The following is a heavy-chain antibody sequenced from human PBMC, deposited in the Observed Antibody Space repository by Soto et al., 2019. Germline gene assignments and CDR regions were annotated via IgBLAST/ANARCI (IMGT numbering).Heavy chain of an antibody. CDR3: ARELSKDYYDSTGYYHEEYFQH. V-gene: IGHV1-69*13. Sequence: SVKVSCKASGGTFSSYAISWVRQAPGQGLEWMGGIIPIFGTANYAQKFQGRVTITADESTSTAYMELSSLRSEDTAVYYCARELSKDYYDSTGYYHEEYFQHWG. CDR2: IIPIFGTA. D-gene: IGHD3-22*01. CDR1: GGTFSSYA. J-gene: IGHJ1*01.